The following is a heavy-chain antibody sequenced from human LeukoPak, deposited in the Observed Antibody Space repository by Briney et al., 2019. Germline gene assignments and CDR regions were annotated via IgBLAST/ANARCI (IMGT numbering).Heavy chain of an antibody. CDR1: GGTFISYA. CDR3: AGEKGLRLRGFDY. D-gene: IGHD5-12*01. Sequence: SVKVSSKASGGTFISYAISWVRQAPGQGLVWMGGIIPIFGTANYAQKFQGRVTITADKSTSTAYMELSSLRSEDTAVYYCAGEKGLRLRGFDYWGQGTLVTVSS. CDR2: IIPIFGTA. V-gene: IGHV1-69*06. J-gene: IGHJ4*02.